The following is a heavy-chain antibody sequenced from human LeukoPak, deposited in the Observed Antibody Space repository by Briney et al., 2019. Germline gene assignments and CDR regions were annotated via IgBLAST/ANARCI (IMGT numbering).Heavy chain of an antibody. CDR3: AKHPSRSIVVVPAAIDY. J-gene: IGHJ4*02. V-gene: IGHV3-23*01. CDR1: GFTFSSYA. D-gene: IGHD2-2*01. Sequence: GGSLRLSCAASGFTFSSYAMSWVRQAPGKGLEWVSAISGSGGTTYYAASVKGRFTISRDNSKNTLYLQMNSLRAEDTAVYYCAKHPSRSIVVVPAAIDYWGQGTLVTVSS. CDR2: ISGSGGTT.